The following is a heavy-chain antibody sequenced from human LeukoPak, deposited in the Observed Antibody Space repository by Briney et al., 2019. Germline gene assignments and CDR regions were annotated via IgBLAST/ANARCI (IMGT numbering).Heavy chain of an antibody. CDR1: GGSISTYY. J-gene: IGHJ4*02. CDR2: NYYSGST. V-gene: IGHV4-59*08. Sequence: PSETLSLTCSVSGGSISTYYWSWVRQPPGKGLECIGYNYYSGSTNYNPSLTSRVTISVDTTKNQFSLKLTSVTAADTTVYYCARSSGYDAYYFDYWGQGTLVSVSS. D-gene: IGHD5-12*01. CDR3: ARSSGYDAYYFDY.